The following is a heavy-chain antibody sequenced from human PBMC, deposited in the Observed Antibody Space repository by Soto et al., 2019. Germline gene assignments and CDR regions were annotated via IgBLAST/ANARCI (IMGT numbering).Heavy chain of an antibody. Sequence: QLLESGGDLVQPGGSLRLSCAASGFAFSTFAMSWVRQAPGKGLEWVSTIRGGATSTYYAASVKGRFTISRDDSKSMLFLQMNSLRAVDTAIYYCAKRNEYHDHGALHGGGQGTTGTASS. CDR3: AKRNEYHDHGALHG. CDR2: IRGGATST. D-gene: IGHD2-2*01. J-gene: IGHJ6*02. CDR1: GFAFSTFA. V-gene: IGHV3-23*01.